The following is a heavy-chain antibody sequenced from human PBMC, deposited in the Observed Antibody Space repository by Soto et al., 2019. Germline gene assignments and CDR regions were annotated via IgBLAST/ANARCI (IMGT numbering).Heavy chain of an antibody. J-gene: IGHJ4*02. CDR1: GGSISSSSYY. V-gene: IGHV4-39*01. D-gene: IGHD2-15*01. CDR3: ARHTPAISISDH. CDR2: IYYSGST. Sequence: SDTLSLTCTVSGGSISSSSYYWGWIRQPPGKGLEWIGSIYYSGSTYYNPSLKSRVTISVDTSKNQFSLKLSSVTAADTAVYYCARHTPAISISDHWGQGTLVTVS.